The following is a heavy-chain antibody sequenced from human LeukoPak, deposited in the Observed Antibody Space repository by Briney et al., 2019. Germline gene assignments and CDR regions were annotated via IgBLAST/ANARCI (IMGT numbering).Heavy chain of an antibody. CDR1: GFTFDDYA. CDR3: ARAQYYYDSSGYRSYYFDY. D-gene: IGHD3-22*01. J-gene: IGHJ4*02. CDR2: ISWNSGSI. V-gene: IGHV3-9*01. Sequence: PGGSLRLSCAASGFTFDDYAMHWVRQAPGKGLEWVSGISWNSGSIGYADSVKGRFTISRDNAKNTLYLQMNSLRAEDTAVYYCARAQYYYDSSGYRSYYFDYWGQGTLVTVSS.